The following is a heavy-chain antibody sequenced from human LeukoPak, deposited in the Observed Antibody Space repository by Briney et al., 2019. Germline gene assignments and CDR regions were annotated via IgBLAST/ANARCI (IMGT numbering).Heavy chain of an antibody. J-gene: IGHJ4*02. CDR2: INPNSGDT. V-gene: IGHV1-2*02. D-gene: IGHD3-10*01. CDR1: GYTFTGYY. CDR3: AKDGRTYGPFGY. Sequence: ASVKVSCKASGYTFTGYYMHWVRQAPGQGLEWMGWINPNSGDTNLPHKSHGRVTMTRDTSISTAYMELGGLRSDDTAVYYCAKDGRTYGPFGYWGQGTLVTVSS.